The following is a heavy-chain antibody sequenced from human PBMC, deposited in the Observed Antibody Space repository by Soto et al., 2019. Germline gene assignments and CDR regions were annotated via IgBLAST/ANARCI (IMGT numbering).Heavy chain of an antibody. V-gene: IGHV4-31*01. J-gene: IGHJ6*02. D-gene: IGHD2-21*01. CDR1: GASISSGGYY. Sequence: QVQLQESGPGLVKPSQTLSLTCSVSGASISSGGYYWNWIRQHPGKGLEWIGYIYYSGTTYYNPSLKSAVTISADTSKNQFSLKLSSVTAADTAVYYCAASCVGCGGFNYYGIDVWGQGTTVTVSS. CDR2: IYYSGTT. CDR3: AASCVGCGGFNYYGIDV.